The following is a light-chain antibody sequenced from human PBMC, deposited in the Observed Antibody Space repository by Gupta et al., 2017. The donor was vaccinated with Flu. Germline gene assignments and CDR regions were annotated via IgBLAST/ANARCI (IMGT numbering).Light chain of an antibody. V-gene: IGLV1-51*02. Sequence: SSSNIGNNYVSWYQQLPGAAPKLLIYEGNKRPSGIPDRFSGSKSGTSATLSITGLQAGDEADYYCGTWDSSLSAGVFGGGTKLTVL. J-gene: IGLJ3*02. CDR2: EGN. CDR3: GTWDSSLSAGV. CDR1: SSNIGNNY.